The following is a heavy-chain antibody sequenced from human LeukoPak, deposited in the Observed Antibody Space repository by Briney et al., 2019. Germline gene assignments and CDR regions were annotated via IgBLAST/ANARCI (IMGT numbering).Heavy chain of an antibody. V-gene: IGHV1-2*02. J-gene: IGHJ4*02. CDR3: ARTSYDRGGYYYFDY. CDR2: INPKSGGT. CDR1: GYTFTGYY. D-gene: IGHD3-22*01. Sequence: GGSVKVSCTASGYTFTGYYIHWVRQAPGQGLEWMGWINPKSGGTNSAQRFQGRVTMTRDTSISTVYMELSRLRSDDTAVYYCARTSYDRGGYYYFDYWGQGTLVTVSS.